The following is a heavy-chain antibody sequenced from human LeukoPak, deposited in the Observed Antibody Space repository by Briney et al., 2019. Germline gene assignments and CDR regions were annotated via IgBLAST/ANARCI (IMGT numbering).Heavy chain of an antibody. Sequence: GGSLRLSCAASGFTVSSNYMSWVRQAPGKGLEWVSAISNNGGYTYYADSVQGRFTISRDNSKSTLCLQMNSLKAEDTAVYYCAKQLGYCSDGSCYFPYWGQGTLVTVSS. CDR2: ISNNGGYT. D-gene: IGHD2-15*01. V-gene: IGHV3-23*01. J-gene: IGHJ4*02. CDR1: GFTVSSNY. CDR3: AKQLGYCSDGSCYFPY.